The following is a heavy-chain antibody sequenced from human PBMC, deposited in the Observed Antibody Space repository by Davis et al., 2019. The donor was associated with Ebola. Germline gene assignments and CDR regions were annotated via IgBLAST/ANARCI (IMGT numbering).Heavy chain of an antibody. CDR1: GFTLSDYY. D-gene: IGHD6-6*01. J-gene: IGHJ4*02. CDR3: TRETSADY. Sequence: GGSLRLSCAASGFTLSDYYMSRVRQAPGKGLEWISSISSSSNYIYYADSVQGRFTISRDNAKDSLYLQMNSLRAEDTAVYYCTRETSADYWGQGTLVTVSS. CDR2: ISSSSNYI. V-gene: IGHV3-21*01.